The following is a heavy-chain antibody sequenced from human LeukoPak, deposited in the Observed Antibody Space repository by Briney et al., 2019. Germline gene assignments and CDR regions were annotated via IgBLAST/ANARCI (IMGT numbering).Heavy chain of an antibody. CDR2: ITASGDNT. V-gene: IGHV3-23*01. CDR3: ARDHWVTTIGDVFDL. D-gene: IGHD4-17*01. J-gene: IGHJ3*01. Sequence: GSLRLSCSASGFNFNNYAMNWVRLAPGKGLEWLSTITASGDNTFYTDAVKGRFTISRDNSKNTLNLQMNSLRVEDTAVYYCARDHWVTTIGDVFDLWGQGTMVAVSS. CDR1: GFNFNNYA.